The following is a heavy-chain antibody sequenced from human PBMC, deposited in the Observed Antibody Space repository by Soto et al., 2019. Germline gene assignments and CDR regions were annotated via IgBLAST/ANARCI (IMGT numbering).Heavy chain of an antibody. CDR3: ASGEWSYDY. Sequence: QVQLVESGGGVVQPGRSLRLSCAASGFTFSSYAMHWVRQAPGKGLEWVAVISYDGSNKYYADSVKGRFTISRDNSKNTLYLQMNSLRAEDTAVYYCASGEWSYDYWGQETLVTVSS. J-gene: IGHJ4*02. D-gene: IGHD1-26*01. CDR1: GFTFSSYA. CDR2: ISYDGSNK. V-gene: IGHV3-30-3*01.